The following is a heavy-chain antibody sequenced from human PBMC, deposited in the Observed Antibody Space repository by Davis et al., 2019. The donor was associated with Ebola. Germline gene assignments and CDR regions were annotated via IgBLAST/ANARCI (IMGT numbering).Heavy chain of an antibody. Sequence: GSLRLSCAVYGGSFSGYYWSWIRQPPGKGLEWIGEINHSGSTNYNPSLKSRVTISVDTSKNQFSLKLSSVTAADTAVYYCARVWNYVCFDYWGQGTLLTVSS. CDR2: INHSGST. CDR1: GGSFSGYY. V-gene: IGHV4-34*01. CDR3: ARVWNYVCFDY. D-gene: IGHD1-7*01. J-gene: IGHJ4*02.